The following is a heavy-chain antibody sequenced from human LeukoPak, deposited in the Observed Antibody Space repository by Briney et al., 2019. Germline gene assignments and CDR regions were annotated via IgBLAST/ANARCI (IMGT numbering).Heavy chain of an antibody. CDR2: ISSSGSTI. J-gene: IGHJ6*02. Sequence: GRSPRLSCAASGFTFSDYYMSWIRQAPGKGLEWVSYISSSGSTIYYADSVKGRFTISRDNAKNSLYLQMDSLRAEDTAVYYCARMLLPYAYYYYGMDVWGQGTTVTVSS. V-gene: IGHV3-11*01. CDR3: ARMLLPYAYYYYGMDV. D-gene: IGHD2-15*01. CDR1: GFTFSDYY.